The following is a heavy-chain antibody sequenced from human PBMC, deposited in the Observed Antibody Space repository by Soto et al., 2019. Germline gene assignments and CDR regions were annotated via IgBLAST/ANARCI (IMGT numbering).Heavy chain of an antibody. J-gene: IGHJ6*02. CDR2: TFYSGNT. CDR1: GASMTKNNHY. D-gene: IGHD6-6*01. CDR3: ARHRLYISSSGPFGMDV. V-gene: IGHV4-39*01. Sequence: SETLSLTCTVSGASMTKNNHYWAWIRQPPGKGREWIATTFYSGNTYYHPSLKSRVAVSVDTSNSQFSLRLNSVSDADSAVYYCARHRLYISSSGPFGMDVWGQGTTVTVSS.